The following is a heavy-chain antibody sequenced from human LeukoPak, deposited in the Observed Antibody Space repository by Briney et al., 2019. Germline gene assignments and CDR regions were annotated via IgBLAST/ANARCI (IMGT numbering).Heavy chain of an antibody. Sequence: GGSLRLSCAASGFTFSSYWMHWARQAPGKGLVWVSRINSDGSSTSYADSVKGRFTISRDNAKNTLYLQMNSLRAEDTAVYYCAREAYYYDSSGFPYYFDYWGQGTLVTVSS. D-gene: IGHD3-22*01. J-gene: IGHJ4*02. V-gene: IGHV3-74*01. CDR1: GFTFSSYW. CDR3: AREAYYYDSSGFPYYFDY. CDR2: INSDGSST.